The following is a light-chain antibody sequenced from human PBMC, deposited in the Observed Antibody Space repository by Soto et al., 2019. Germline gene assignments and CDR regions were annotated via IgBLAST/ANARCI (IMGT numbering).Light chain of an antibody. CDR1: QSVSSN. Sequence: EIVMPQSPAPLSVSPGERATLYGRASQSVSSNLAWYQQKPVQAPRLLIYGASTSATGIPARFSGSGSGTAVTLTISSLQSEDFAVYYWQQYNNWPPMYTCGQGTKLEIK. CDR3: QQYNNWPPMYT. V-gene: IGKV3-15*01. CDR2: GAS. J-gene: IGKJ2*01.